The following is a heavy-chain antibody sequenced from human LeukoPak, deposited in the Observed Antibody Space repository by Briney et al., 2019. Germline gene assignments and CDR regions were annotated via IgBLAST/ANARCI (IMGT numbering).Heavy chain of an antibody. CDR2: ISSSGSTI. V-gene: IGHV3-48*03. CDR1: GFTFSSYE. D-gene: IGHD6-19*01. Sequence: HPGGSLRLSCAASGFTFSSYEMNWVRQAPGKGLEWVSYISSSGSTIYYADSVKGRFTIPRDNAKNSLYLQMNSLRAEDTAVYYCARAGAVAGAQNYYYYYMDVWGKGTTVTISS. CDR3: ARAGAVAGAQNYYYYYMDV. J-gene: IGHJ6*03.